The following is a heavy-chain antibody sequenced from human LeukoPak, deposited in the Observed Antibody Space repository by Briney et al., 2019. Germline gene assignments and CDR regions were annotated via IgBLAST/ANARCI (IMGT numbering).Heavy chain of an antibody. D-gene: IGHD2-2*03. J-gene: IGHJ4*02. V-gene: IGHV3-23*01. Sequence: GGSLRLSCAASGFTFSNYAMSWVRQAPGKGLEWVSAISGSGGSTFYRDSVKGRFTIFRDSSKNALHLQMNSLRVEDTAVYYCAIYGYCGSTGCYRYFDSWGQGALVTVSS. CDR2: ISGSGGST. CDR1: GFTFSNYA. CDR3: AIYGYCGSTGCYRYFDS.